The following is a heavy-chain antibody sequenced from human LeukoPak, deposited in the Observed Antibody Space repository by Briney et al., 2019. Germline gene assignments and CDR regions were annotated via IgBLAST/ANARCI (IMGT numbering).Heavy chain of an antibody. CDR1: GGTIRSYY. J-gene: IGHJ4*02. CDR2: IYYSGST. Sequence: SETLSLTCTVSGGTIRSYYWSWIRQPPGKGLEWIGNIYYSGSTNVHPSLKSRVTISVDTSKNQLSLDLGSVTTADTAVYYCARDLGGNPWYFDYWGQGILVTVSS. V-gene: IGHV4-59*01. CDR3: ARDLGGNPWYFDY. D-gene: IGHD1-14*01.